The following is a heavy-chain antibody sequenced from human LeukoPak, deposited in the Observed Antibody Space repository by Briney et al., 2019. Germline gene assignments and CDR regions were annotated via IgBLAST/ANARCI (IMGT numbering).Heavy chain of an antibody. CDR2: IYYSGST. D-gene: IGHD6-19*01. CDR3: ARHSGYSRGIFDY. V-gene: IGHV4-39*01. J-gene: IGHJ4*02. CDR1: GGSISSSSYY. Sequence: SENLSLTCTVSGGSISSSSYYWGWIRQPPGKGLEWIGSIYYSGSTYYNPSLKSRVTISVDTSKNQFSLKLSSVTAADTAVYYCARHSGYSRGIFDYWGQGTLVTVSS.